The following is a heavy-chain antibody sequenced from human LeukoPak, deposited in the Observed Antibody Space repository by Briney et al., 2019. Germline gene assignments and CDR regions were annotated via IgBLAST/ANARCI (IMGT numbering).Heavy chain of an antibody. D-gene: IGHD5-18*01. J-gene: IGHJ4*02. CDR3: ARRATTERGHSYGLDY. V-gene: IGHV3-23*01. CDR2: ISGSGGST. CDR1: GFTFSSYA. Sequence: GGSLRLSCAASGFTFSSYAMSWVRQAPGKGLEWVSAISGSGGSTYYADSVKGRFTISRDNSKNTLCLQMNSLRAEDTAMYYCARRATTERGHSYGLDYWGQGTLVTVSS.